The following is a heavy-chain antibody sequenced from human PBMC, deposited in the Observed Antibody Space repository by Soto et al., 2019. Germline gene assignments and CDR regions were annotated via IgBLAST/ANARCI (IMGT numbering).Heavy chain of an antibody. J-gene: IGHJ4*02. Sequence: QVQLVESRGGVVQPGRSLRLSCAASGFTFSNYGMHWVHQAPGKGLEWVAVISYHGSDKYYADSVKGRFTISRDNSKNTLYLQMDSLRAEDTAVYYCAKDHLTTTVTTVGYWGQGTLVTVSS. CDR3: AKDHLTTTVTTVGY. V-gene: IGHV3-30*18. D-gene: IGHD4-17*01. CDR1: GFTFSNYG. CDR2: ISYHGSDK.